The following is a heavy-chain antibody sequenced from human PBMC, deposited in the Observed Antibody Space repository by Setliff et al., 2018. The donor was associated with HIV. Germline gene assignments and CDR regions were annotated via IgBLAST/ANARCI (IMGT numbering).Heavy chain of an antibody. CDR2: VNRKGVA. Sequence: SETLSLTCAVYGGAFSGYYWTWIRQSPGRGLEWIGEVNRKGVANYSPSLMRRATISADTSKNQFSLRLSSVTAADTALYFCTRAQIAAPRPFDYWGQGTLVNVSS. V-gene: IGHV4-34*01. J-gene: IGHJ4*02. CDR1: GGAFSGYY. D-gene: IGHD2-21*01. CDR3: TRAQIAAPRPFDY.